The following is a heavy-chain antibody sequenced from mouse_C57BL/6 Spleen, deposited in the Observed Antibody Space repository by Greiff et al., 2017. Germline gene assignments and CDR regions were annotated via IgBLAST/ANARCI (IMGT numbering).Heavy chain of an antibody. D-gene: IGHD3-2*02. Sequence: QVQLQQSGPELVKPGASVKISCKASGYAFSSSWMNWVKQRPGKGLEWIGRIYPGDGDTNYNGKFKGKATLTADKSSSTAYMQLSSLSSEDSAVYFCASDSSGYEDYWGQGTTLTVSS. CDR2: IYPGDGDT. V-gene: IGHV1-82*01. CDR1: GYAFSSSW. CDR3: ASDSSGYEDY. J-gene: IGHJ2*01.